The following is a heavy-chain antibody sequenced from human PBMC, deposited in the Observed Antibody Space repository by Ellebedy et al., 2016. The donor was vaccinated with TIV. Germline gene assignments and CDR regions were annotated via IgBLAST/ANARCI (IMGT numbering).Heavy chain of an antibody. CDR1: GFTFRVHW. J-gene: IGHJ6*04. Sequence: GESLKISCAGSGFTFRVHWMSWVRQAPGKGLEWVSYINQDGSEVYYVDSAKGRFTIARDNAQSSLYLKMNSLRAEDTAVYYCARGNYGLDVWGKGTTVTVSS. V-gene: IGHV3-7*03. CDR2: INQDGSEV. CDR3: ARGNYGLDV.